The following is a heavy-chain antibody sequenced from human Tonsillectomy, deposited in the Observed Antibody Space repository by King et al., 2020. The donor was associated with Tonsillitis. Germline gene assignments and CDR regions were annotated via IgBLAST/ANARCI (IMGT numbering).Heavy chain of an antibody. Sequence: QLVQSGAEVKKPGASVKVSCKASGYTFTGYYMHWVRQAPGQGLEWMGWIKPNSGGTNYAQKFKGWVTMTSDTSISTAYRELSRLRSDDTAVAYCAREISPAYGLPCVYSFSFGMDLWRQGPTVTVSS. D-gene: IGHD4-17*01. CDR1: GYTFTGYY. CDR2: IKPNSGGT. CDR3: AREISPAYGLPCVYSFSFGMDL. J-gene: IGHJ6*02. V-gene: IGHV1-2*04.